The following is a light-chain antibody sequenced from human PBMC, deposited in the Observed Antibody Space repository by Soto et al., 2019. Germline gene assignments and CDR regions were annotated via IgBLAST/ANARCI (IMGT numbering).Light chain of an antibody. Sequence: DIQMTQSPSSLSASVGDRVTITCRASQNISSYLNWYQQKPGKAPKLLIYAASSLQGGVPSRFSGSGSGTDFTLTISSLQPEDFATYYCQQSYSTPPYTFGQGTKLESK. CDR3: QQSYSTPPYT. CDR1: QNISSY. CDR2: AAS. J-gene: IGKJ2*01. V-gene: IGKV1-39*01.